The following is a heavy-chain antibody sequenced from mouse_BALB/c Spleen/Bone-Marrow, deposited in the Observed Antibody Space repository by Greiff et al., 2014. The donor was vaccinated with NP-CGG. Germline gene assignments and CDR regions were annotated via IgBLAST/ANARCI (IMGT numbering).Heavy chain of an antibody. CDR2: INPSNGGT. CDR1: GYTFTSYY. J-gene: IGHJ4*01. V-gene: IGHV1S81*02. Sequence: QVQLQQSGAELVKPGASVKLSCKASGYTFTSYYMYWVKQRPGQGLEWIGEINPSNGGTNFNEKFKSKATLTVDKSSSTAYMRLSSLTSEDSAVYYCTRGRRDAMDYWGQGTSVTVSS. CDR3: TRGRRDAMDY.